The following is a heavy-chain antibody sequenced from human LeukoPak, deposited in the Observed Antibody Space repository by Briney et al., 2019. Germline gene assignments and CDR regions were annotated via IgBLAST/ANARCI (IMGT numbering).Heavy chain of an antibody. CDR1: GFTFSSYG. J-gene: IGHJ4*02. V-gene: IGHV3-30*03. Sequence: PGGSLRLSCAASGFTFSSYGMHWVRQAPGKGLEWVAVISYDGYTKYYTDSVKGRFTISRDNPKNTLYLQMDSLRAEDTAVFYCARGNESSWYSLEYWGQGTLVTVSS. CDR2: ISYDGYTK. D-gene: IGHD2-15*01. CDR3: ARGNESSWYSLEY.